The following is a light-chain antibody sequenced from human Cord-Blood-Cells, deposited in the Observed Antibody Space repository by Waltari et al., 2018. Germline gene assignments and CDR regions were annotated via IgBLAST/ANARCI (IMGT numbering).Light chain of an antibody. CDR2: DAS. CDR1: QDISNY. J-gene: IGKJ4*01. Sequence: DIQMTQSPSSLSAXVGDRXXXTCQESQDISNYLNWYQQKPGKAPKLLIYDASNLETGVPSRFSGSGSGTDFTFTISSLQPEDIATYYCQQYDNLQLTFGGGTKVEIK. CDR3: QQYDNLQLT. V-gene: IGKV1-33*01.